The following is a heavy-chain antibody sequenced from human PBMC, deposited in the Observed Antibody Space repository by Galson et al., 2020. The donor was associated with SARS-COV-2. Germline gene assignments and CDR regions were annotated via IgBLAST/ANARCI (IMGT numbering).Heavy chain of an antibody. CDR3: ARGQRYCSGGSCKKYNWFEP. V-gene: IGHV4-34*01. CDR1: GAYFSGYY. Sequence: SETLSLTCAVYGAYFSGYYWTWIRQPPGKGLEWIGEINHSGSTNYNPSLKSRVTISVDTSKNQFSLKLSSVTAADTAVYYCARGQRYCSGGSCKKYNWFEPGGQGTLVTVSA. D-gene: IGHD2-15*01. CDR2: INHSGST. J-gene: IGHJ5*02.